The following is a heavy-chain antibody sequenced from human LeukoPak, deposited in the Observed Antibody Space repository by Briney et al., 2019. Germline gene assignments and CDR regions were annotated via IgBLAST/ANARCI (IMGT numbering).Heavy chain of an antibody. CDR2: ISYDGSNK. J-gene: IGHJ3*02. D-gene: IGHD4/OR15-4a*01. CDR1: GFTFSSYA. V-gene: IGHV3-30-3*01. Sequence: GGSLRLSCAASGFTFSSYAMHWVRQAPGKGLEWVAVISYDGSNKYYADSVKGRFTISRDNSKNTLYLQMDSLRAEDTAVYYCARLGAXDAFDIWGQGXMXTXSS. CDR3: ARLGAXDAFDI.